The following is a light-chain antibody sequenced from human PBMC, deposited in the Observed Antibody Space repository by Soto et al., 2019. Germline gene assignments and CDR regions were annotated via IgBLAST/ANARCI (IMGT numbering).Light chain of an antibody. CDR1: QNIARY. Sequence: DIQMTQSPSSLSASAGDRVTITCRASQNIARYLYWFQQKPGKAPNLLIYVASNLQSGVPSRFSGSGSGTDFTLTISRLEPEDFAVYYCQQYGNSPWTFGQGTKVDIK. V-gene: IGKV1-39*01. J-gene: IGKJ1*01. CDR2: VAS. CDR3: QQYGNSPWT.